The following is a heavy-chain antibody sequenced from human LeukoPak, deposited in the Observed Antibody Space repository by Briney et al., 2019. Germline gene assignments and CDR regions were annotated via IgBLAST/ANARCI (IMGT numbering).Heavy chain of an antibody. CDR2: IYHSGST. V-gene: IGHV4-38-2*01. CDR3: ARHKYYDSSFDY. J-gene: IGHJ4*02. CDR1: GYSISSGYY. Sequence: SETLSLTCAVSGYSISSGYYWGWIRQPPGKGLEWIGCIYHSGSTYYNPCLKSRVTISVDTSRNQFSLKLSSVTAADTAVYYCARHKYYDSSFDYWGQGTLVTVSS. D-gene: IGHD3-22*01.